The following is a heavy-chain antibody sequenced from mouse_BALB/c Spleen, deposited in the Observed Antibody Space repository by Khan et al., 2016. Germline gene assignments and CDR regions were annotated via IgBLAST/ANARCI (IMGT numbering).Heavy chain of an antibody. CDR1: GYTFRNYG. V-gene: IGHV9-3-1*01. J-gene: IGHJ1*01. CDR3: ARRRGAHWYFDV. Sequence: QIQLVQSGPELKKPGETVKISCKASGYTFRNYGMNWVKQAPGKGLKWMGWINTYSGEPTYADDFKGRFAFSLETSASTAYLQINNLKNEDTATYFCARRRGAHWYFDVWGAGTTVTVSS. CDR2: INTYSGEP.